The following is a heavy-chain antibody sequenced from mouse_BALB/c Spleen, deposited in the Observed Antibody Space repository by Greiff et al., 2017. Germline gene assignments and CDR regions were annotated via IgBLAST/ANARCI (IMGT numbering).Heavy chain of an antibody. CDR2: ISSGGSYT. CDR3: TGGYHFYAMDY. J-gene: IGHJ4*01. CDR1: GITFSSYT. V-gene: IGHV5-6-4*01. D-gene: IGHD2-2*01. Sequence: DVMLVESGGGLVKPGGSLKLSCAASGITFSSYTMSWVRQTPEKRLEWVATISSGGSYTYYPDSVKGRFTISRDNAKNTLYLQMSSLKSEDTAMYYCTGGYHFYAMDYWGQGTSVTVSS.